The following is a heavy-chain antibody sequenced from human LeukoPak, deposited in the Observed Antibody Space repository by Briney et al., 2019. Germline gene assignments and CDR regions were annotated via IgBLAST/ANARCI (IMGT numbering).Heavy chain of an antibody. CDR2: IIPILGIA. D-gene: IGHD5-18*01. Sequence: SVTVSCKASGGTFSSYAISWVRQAPGQGLEWMGRIIPILGIANYAQKFQGRVTITADKSTSTAYMELSSLRSEDTAVYYCARGSGYSYGPHDYWGQGTLVTVSS. CDR1: GGTFSSYA. CDR3: ARGSGYSYGPHDY. V-gene: IGHV1-69*04. J-gene: IGHJ4*02.